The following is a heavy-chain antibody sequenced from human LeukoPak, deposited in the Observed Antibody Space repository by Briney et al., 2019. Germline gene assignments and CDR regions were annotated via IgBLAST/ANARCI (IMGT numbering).Heavy chain of an antibody. CDR1: GFTFSSYA. V-gene: IGHV3-30-3*01. J-gene: IGHJ1*01. D-gene: IGHD2-2*01. Sequence: GRSLRLSCAASGFTFSSYAMHWVRQAPGKGLEWVAVISYDGSNKYYADSVKGRFTISRDNSKNTLYLQMNSLRAEDTAVYYCARGPNRYCSSTSCYTLWYFQHWGQGTLVTVSS. CDR2: ISYDGSNK. CDR3: ARGPNRYCSSTSCYTLWYFQH.